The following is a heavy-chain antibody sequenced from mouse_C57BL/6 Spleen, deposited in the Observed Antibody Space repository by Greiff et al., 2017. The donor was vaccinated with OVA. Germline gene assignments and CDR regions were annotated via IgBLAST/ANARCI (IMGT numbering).Heavy chain of an antibody. V-gene: IGHV1-81*01. CDR3: ARKGGNYARDY. CDR1: GYTFTSYG. Sequence: QVQLKQSGAELARPGASVKLSCKASGYTFTSYGISWVKQRTGQGLEWIGEIYPRSGNTYYNAKFKGKATLTADKSSSTAYMELRSLTSEDSAVYFCARKGGNYARDYWGQGTSVTVSS. J-gene: IGHJ4*01. D-gene: IGHD1-1*01. CDR2: IYPRSGNT.